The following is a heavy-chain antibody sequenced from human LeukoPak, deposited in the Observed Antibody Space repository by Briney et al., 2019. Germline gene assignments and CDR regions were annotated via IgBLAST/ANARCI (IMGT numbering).Heavy chain of an antibody. Sequence: GGSLRLSCAASGFIFTSNRMNWVRQAPGKGLEWVANIKHDGSEQIYVDSVKGRFTISRDNAKNTLYLQMNSLRTEDTAIYYCAVDLSGSEDYWGQGTLVTVSS. CDR1: GFIFTSNR. V-gene: IGHV3-7*01. J-gene: IGHJ4*02. CDR3: AVDLSGSEDY. D-gene: IGHD3-10*01. CDR2: IKHDGSEQ.